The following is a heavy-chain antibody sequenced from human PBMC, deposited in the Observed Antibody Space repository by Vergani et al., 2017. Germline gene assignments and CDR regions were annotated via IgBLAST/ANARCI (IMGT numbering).Heavy chain of an antibody. J-gene: IGHJ6*03. D-gene: IGHD6-6*01. CDR2: IYYSGST. CDR3: VRAISARRPDYYYYYYYMDV. Sequence: QVQLQESGPGLVKPSETLSLTCTVSGGSISSYYWSWIRQPPGKGLEWIGYIYYSGSTNYNPSLKSRVTISVDTSKNQFSLKLSTVTAADTAVYYCVRAISARRPDYYYYYYYMDVWGKGTTVTVSS. V-gene: IGHV4-59*01. CDR1: GGSISSYY.